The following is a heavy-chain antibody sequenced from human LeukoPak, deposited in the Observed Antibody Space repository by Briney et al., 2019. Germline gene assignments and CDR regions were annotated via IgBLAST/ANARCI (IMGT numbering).Heavy chain of an antibody. CDR3: ARSIVGATKGGFDY. D-gene: IGHD1-26*01. J-gene: IGHJ4*02. CDR2: ITSSSYI. Sequence: GGSLRLSCAASGFTFSSYSMNWVRQAPGKGLEWVSSITSSSYIYYADSVKGRFTISRDNAKNSLYLQMNSLRAEDTAVYYCARSIVGATKGGFDYWGQGTLVTVSS. V-gene: IGHV3-21*01. CDR1: GFTFSSYS.